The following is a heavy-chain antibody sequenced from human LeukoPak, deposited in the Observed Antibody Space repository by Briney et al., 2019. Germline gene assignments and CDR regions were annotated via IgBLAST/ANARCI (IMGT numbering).Heavy chain of an antibody. CDR2: IYYSGRT. CDR3: ARGWPGPFLRIRRYYGMDV. D-gene: IGHD5-12*01. Sequence: SQTLSLTCTVSGDSISGGTYYWSWIRQHPGKGLEWIGYIYYSGRTYYNPSLKSRVTISVDTSTNHFSLKLSSVTAADTAVYYCARGWPGPFLRIRRYYGMDVWGQGTTVTVSS. V-gene: IGHV4-31*03. CDR1: GDSISGGTYY. J-gene: IGHJ6*02.